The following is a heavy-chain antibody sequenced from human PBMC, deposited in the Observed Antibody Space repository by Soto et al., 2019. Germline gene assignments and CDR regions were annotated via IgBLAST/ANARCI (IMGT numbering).Heavy chain of an antibody. CDR1: GFTFSSYW. V-gene: IGHV3-74*01. CDR2: ISNDGSDT. J-gene: IGHJ4*02. D-gene: IGHD6-25*01. Sequence: EVQLVESGGGLVQPGGSLRLSCAASGFTFSSYWMHWVRQVPGKGLVWVSHISNDGSDTNYADSVKGRFTISRDNAKNTLYLQVNSLRAEDTAVYYCGRDGYNPPASIDYWGQGTLVTVTS. CDR3: GRDGYNPPASIDY.